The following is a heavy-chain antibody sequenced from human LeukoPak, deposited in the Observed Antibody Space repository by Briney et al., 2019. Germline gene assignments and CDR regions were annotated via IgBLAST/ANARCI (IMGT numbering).Heavy chain of an antibody. CDR2: ISAYNGNT. V-gene: IGHV1-18*01. CDR3: AREFNIVVVPAAHGGDY. D-gene: IGHD2-2*01. CDR1: GYTFTSYG. J-gene: IGHJ4*02. Sequence: ASVKVSCKASGYTFTSYGISWVRQAPGQGLEWMGWISAYNGNTNYAQKLQGRVTMTTDTSTSTAYTELRSLRSDDTAVYYCAREFNIVVVPAAHGGDYWGQGTLVTVSS.